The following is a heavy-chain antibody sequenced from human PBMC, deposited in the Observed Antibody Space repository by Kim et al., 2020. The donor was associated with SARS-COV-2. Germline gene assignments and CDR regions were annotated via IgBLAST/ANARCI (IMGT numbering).Heavy chain of an antibody. CDR3: VKFMTTVGTGFDY. J-gene: IGHJ4*02. Sequence: GGSLRLSCSASGFTFSSYAMHWVRQAPGKGLEYVSAISSNGGSTYYADSVKGRFTISRDNSKNTLYLQMSSLRAEDTAVYYCVKFMTTVGTGFDYWGQGTLVTVSS. D-gene: IGHD4-17*01. V-gene: IGHV3-64D*06. CDR2: ISSNGGST. CDR1: GFTFSSYA.